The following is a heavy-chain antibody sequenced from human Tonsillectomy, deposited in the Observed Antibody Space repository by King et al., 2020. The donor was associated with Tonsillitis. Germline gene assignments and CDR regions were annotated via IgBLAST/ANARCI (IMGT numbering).Heavy chain of an antibody. Sequence: VQLVETGGGSVQPGGSLRLSCAASGFTFSSYAMSWVRQAPGKGLEWVSTISSGGDSTYYADSVKGRFTISRANSKNTMYLQMNSLRAEDTALDYCVKSGSYGSGSPPFDYWGQGTLVTVSS. CDR1: GFTFSSYA. CDR3: VKSGSYGSGSPPFDY. D-gene: IGHD3-10*01. V-gene: IGHV3-23*04. J-gene: IGHJ4*02. CDR2: ISSGGDST.